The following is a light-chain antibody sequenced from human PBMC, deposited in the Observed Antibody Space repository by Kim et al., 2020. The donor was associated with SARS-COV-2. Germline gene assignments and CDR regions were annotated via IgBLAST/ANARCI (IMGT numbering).Light chain of an antibody. J-gene: IGKJ1*01. CDR2: AAS. CDR1: QGISSY. Sequence: DIQLTQSPSFLSASVGDRVTITCRASQGISSYLAWYQQKPGKAPNLLIYAASTLQSGVPSRFSGSGSGTEFTLTISSLQPEDFATYYCQQLNSYSWTFGQGTKLEI. CDR3: QQLNSYSWT. V-gene: IGKV1-9*01.